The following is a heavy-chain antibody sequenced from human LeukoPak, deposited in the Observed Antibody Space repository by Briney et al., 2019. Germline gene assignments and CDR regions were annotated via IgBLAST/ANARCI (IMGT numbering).Heavy chain of an antibody. CDR1: GGSISSYY. J-gene: IGHJ3*02. CDR3: ARDRPRYCSSTSCYSAFDI. Sequence: SETLSLTCADSGGSISSYYWGWIRQPPGKGLEWIGYIYYSGSTNYNPSLKSRVTISVDTSKNQFSLKLSSVTAADTAVYYCARDRPRYCSSTSCYSAFDIWGQGTMVTVSS. V-gene: IGHV4-59*01. CDR2: IYYSGST. D-gene: IGHD2-2*01.